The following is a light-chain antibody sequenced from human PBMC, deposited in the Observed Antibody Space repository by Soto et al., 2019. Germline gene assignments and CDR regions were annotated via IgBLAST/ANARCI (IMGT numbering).Light chain of an antibody. CDR2: SNN. CDR3: ATWYASLNGSWV. Sequence: QSVLTQPPSASGTPGQRVTISCSGSSSNIGSNTVNWYHQLPGTAPKLLIYSNNQRPSGVPDRFSVSKSGTSATLAISGLQSEDEADYYCATWYASLNGSWVFGGGTKLTVL. V-gene: IGLV1-44*01. CDR1: SSNIGSNT. J-gene: IGLJ3*02.